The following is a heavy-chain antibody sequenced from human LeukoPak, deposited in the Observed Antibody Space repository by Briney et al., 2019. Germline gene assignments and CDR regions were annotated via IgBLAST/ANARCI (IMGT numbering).Heavy chain of an antibody. CDR2: LNPNSGGT. D-gene: IGHD1-20*01. CDR1: GYIFTGYY. V-gene: IGHV1-2*02. CDR3: ARVITGKLYYYYYYMDV. J-gene: IGHJ6*03. Sequence: ASVKVSCKASGYIFTGYYLHWVRQAPGQGLEWMGWLNPNSGGTNYAQKFQGRVTMTRDTSISTAYMELSRSRSDDTAVYYCARVITGKLYYYYYYMDVWGKGTTVTVSS.